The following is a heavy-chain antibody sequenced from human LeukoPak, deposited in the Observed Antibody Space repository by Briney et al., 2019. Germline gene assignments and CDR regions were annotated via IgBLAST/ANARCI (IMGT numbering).Heavy chain of an antibody. CDR1: GFTLSSYE. CDR2: IRSSGSAI. V-gene: IGHV3-48*03. CDR3: ARDPAVAGNGAIDY. J-gene: IGHJ4*02. Sequence: PGGSLRLSCAASGFTLSSYEMNWVRQAPGKGLEWVSYIRSSGSAIYYADSVKGRFTISRDNAKNSLYLQMNSLRAEDTAIYYCARDPAVAGNGAIDYWGQGTLVTVSS. D-gene: IGHD6-19*01.